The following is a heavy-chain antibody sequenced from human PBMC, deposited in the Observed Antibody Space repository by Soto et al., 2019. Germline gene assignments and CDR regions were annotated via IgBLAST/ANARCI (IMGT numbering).Heavy chain of an antibody. Sequence: EVQLLESGGGLVQPGGSLRLSCAASGFTFSSYAMSWVRQAPGKGLEWVSGITGSGSATYYADSVEGRFTISRDNSKNTMYLQMNSMRAEDTAVYYCEKGSRWNPGGPDYWGQGTPVTVSS. J-gene: IGHJ4*02. CDR2: ITGSGSAT. CDR1: GFTFSSYA. CDR3: EKGSRWNPGGPDY. V-gene: IGHV3-23*01. D-gene: IGHD1-1*01.